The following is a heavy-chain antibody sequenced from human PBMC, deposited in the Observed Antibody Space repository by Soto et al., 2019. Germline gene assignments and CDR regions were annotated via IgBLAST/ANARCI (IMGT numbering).Heavy chain of an antibody. V-gene: IGHV4-31*03. CDR1: GGSISSGGYY. D-gene: IGHD3-16*01. CDR3: ARPSMMPGAFDI. CDR2: IYYSGST. J-gene: IGHJ3*02. Sequence: PSETLSLTCTVSGGSISSGGYYWSWIRQHPGKGLEWIGYIYYSGSTYYNPSLKSRVTISVDTSKNQFSLKLSSVTAADTAVYYCARPSMMPGAFDIWGQGTMVTVSS.